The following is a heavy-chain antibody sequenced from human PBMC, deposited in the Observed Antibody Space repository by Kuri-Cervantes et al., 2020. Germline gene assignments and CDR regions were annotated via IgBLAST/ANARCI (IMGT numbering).Heavy chain of an antibody. Sequence: SETLSLTCTVSGGSITTRTYYWGWIRQSPGKGLEWIGNIYYSGSTYYSPSLKSRVTISLDTSKSQFSLKLSSVTAADTAVYYCVRPGHPTPYFYYMDVWGTGTTVTVSS. D-gene: IGHD1-14*01. J-gene: IGHJ6*03. CDR3: VRPGHPTPYFYYMDV. CDR1: GGSITTRTYY. CDR2: IYYSGST. V-gene: IGHV4-39*01.